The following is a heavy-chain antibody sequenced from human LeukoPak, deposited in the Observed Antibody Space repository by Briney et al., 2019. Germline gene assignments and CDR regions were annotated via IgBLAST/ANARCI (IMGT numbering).Heavy chain of an antibody. CDR2: IHPNSGDT. D-gene: IGHD2-2*02. Sequence: ASVKVSCKASGYSFTDVYIHWVRQAPGQGLEWVGLIHPNSGDTFYAQKFRGRVTMTRDASINTPYMEPDRPTSDDTAVYYCARDYSGSYTHWAQGTLVTVSS. CDR1: GYSFTDVY. J-gene: IGHJ4*02. V-gene: IGHV1-2*06. CDR3: ARDYSGSYTH.